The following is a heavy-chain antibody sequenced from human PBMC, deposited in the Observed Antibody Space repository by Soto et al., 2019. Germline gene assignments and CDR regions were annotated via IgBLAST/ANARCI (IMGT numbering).Heavy chain of an antibody. CDR3: ARRGHGSRWPNVYMDV. D-gene: IGHD6-13*01. J-gene: IGHJ6*03. CDR1: GFTFSNYE. V-gene: IGHV3-64*01. Sequence: ESGGGLVQPGGSLRLSCAASGFTFSNYEMHWVRQAPGKGLEYVSGISNNGAHTDYAKSVKGRFTISRDNSENTLYLQMGRLRAEDMALYYCARRGHGSRWPNVYMDVWGKGTTVTVSS. CDR2: ISNNGAHT.